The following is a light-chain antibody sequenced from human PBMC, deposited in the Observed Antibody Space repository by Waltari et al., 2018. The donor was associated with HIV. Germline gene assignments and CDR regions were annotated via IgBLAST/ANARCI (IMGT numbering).Light chain of an antibody. CDR3: SSYTNRDTVV. CDR2: EVS. Sequence: QSALSQPASVSGSFGQSITISCTGTSSHVGGYQSVPWYQQQPGKAPKLLISEVSNRPSGVSSRFSGSKSGNTASLTIFWLQAEDEADYYCSSYTNRDTVVFGGGTKLTVV. J-gene: IGLJ2*01. CDR1: SSHVGGYQS. V-gene: IGLV2-14*03.